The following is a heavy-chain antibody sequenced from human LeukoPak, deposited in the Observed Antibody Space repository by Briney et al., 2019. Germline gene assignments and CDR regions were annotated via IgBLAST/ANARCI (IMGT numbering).Heavy chain of an antibody. V-gene: IGHV5-51*01. D-gene: IGHD1-26*01. CDR2: IYPGDSDT. CDR1: GYSFPSYW. Sequence: GESLKISCKGSGYSFPSYWIGWARQMPGKGLEWMGIIYPGDSDTRYNPSFQGQVTISADKSINTAYLQWSTLKASDTAMYYCARQDGGSYQYYFDYWGQGTLVTVSS. J-gene: IGHJ4*02. CDR3: ARQDGGSYQYYFDY.